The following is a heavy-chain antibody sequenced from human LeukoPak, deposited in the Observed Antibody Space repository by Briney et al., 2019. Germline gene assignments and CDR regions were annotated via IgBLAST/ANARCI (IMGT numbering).Heavy chain of an antibody. V-gene: IGHV5-51*01. Sequence: HGESLKISCKGSGYSFTSYWIGWVRQMPGKGLEWMGIIYPGDSDTRYSPSFQGQVTISADKSISTAYLQWSSLKASDTAMYYCATRGTEYYGGSWGRWDYYYYGMDVWGQGTTVTVSS. J-gene: IGHJ6*02. D-gene: IGHD4-23*01. CDR1: GYSFTSYW. CDR3: ATRGTEYYGGSWGRWDYYYYGMDV. CDR2: IYPGDSDT.